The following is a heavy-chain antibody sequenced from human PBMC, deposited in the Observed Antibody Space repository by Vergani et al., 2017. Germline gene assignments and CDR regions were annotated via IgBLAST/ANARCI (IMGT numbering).Heavy chain of an antibody. CDR2: TWYDGNNK. D-gene: IGHD1-14*01. V-gene: IGHV3-33*01. CDR3: ARDLRLLYNRFDP. J-gene: IGHJ5*02. CDR1: GFTFNQYG. Sequence: QVQLVESGGGVVQPGRSLRLSCAASGFTFNQYGMHWVRQAPGKGLGWVAVTWYDGNNKQYAASVKGRFTISRDNSKSTMYLQMNSLRDEDTGVYYCARDLRLLYNRFDPWGQGTLVTVSS.